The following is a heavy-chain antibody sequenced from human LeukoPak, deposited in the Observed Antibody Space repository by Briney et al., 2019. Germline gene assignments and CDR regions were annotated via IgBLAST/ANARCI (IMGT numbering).Heavy chain of an antibody. CDR3: ATDDIAVAGTNSDY. CDR1: GYTFTSYG. D-gene: IGHD6-19*01. V-gene: IGHV1-18*01. Sequence: ASVKVSCKASGYTFTSYGISWVRQAPGQGLEWMGWISAYNGNTNYAHHLRGRVTMTTDTSTSTAYMELRSLISDDTAVYFCATDDIAVAGTNSDYWGQGTLVTVSS. CDR2: ISAYNGNT. J-gene: IGHJ4*02.